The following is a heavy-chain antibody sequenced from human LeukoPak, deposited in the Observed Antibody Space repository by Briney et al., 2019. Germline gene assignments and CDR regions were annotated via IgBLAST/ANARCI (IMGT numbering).Heavy chain of an antibody. V-gene: IGHV3-74*01. J-gene: IGHJ4*02. CDR3: ARGYPTATTHFDY. CDR1: GFTFSSYW. CDR2: SKSDGTTT. D-gene: IGHD4-17*01. Sequence: PGGSLRLSCVASGFTFSSYWMHWVRQAPGKGLVWVARSKSDGTTTSYVDSVKGRFTISRDNAKNTLYLQMNSLRAEDTAVYYCARGYPTATTHFDYWGQGTLVTVSS.